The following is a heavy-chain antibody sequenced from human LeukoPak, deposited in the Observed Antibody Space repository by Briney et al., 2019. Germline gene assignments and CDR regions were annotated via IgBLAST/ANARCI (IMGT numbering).Heavy chain of an antibody. J-gene: IGHJ4*02. CDR1: GFFFNSYW. Sequence: GGSLRLSCVTSGFFFNSYWMNWVRQAPGKGLEWVSAISAGGGNTYYADSVKGRFTISRDNSKNTLYLQMNSLRAEDTAVYYCAKDSGSYFDYFDYWGQGTLVTVSS. CDR3: AKDSGSYFDYFDY. D-gene: IGHD1-26*01. V-gene: IGHV3-23*01. CDR2: ISAGGGNT.